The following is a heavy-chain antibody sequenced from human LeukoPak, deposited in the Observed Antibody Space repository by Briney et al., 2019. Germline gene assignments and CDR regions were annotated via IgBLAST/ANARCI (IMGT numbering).Heavy chain of an antibody. Sequence: SETLSLTCAVSGGSISSSNWWSWVRQPPGQGLEWIGEIYHSGSTNYNPSLKSRVTTSVDKSKNQFSLKLSSVTAADTAVYYCARGGAVAEDYWGQGTLVTVSS. CDR1: GGSISSSNW. CDR2: IYHSGST. V-gene: IGHV4-4*02. D-gene: IGHD6-19*01. CDR3: ARGGAVAEDY. J-gene: IGHJ4*02.